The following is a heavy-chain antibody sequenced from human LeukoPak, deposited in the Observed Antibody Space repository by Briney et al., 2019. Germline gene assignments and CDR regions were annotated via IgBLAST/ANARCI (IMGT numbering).Heavy chain of an antibody. CDR1: GFTFSDYY. CDR3: RGYSYGPYDAFDI. D-gene: IGHD5-18*01. CDR2: ISSSGSTI. V-gene: IGHV3-11*01. J-gene: IGHJ3*02. Sequence: GGSLRLSCAASGFTFSDYYMSWIRQAPGKGLEWVSYISSSGSTIYYADSVKGRFTISRDNAKNSLYLQMNSLRAEDTAVYYCRGYSYGPYDAFDIWGQGTMVTVSS.